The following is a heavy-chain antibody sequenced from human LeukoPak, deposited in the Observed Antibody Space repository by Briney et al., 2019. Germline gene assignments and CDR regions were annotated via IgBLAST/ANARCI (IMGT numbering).Heavy chain of an antibody. D-gene: IGHD3-10*01. CDR3: ARDSYQDYYGRFDP. CDR1: GFSFSNHG. Sequence: GGSLRLSCAASGFSFSNHGMHWVRQAPGKRLEWVAVIWDDGNNKRYANSVNGRFTITRDNSENTLYLQMNGLTAEDTAMYYCARDSYQDYYGRFDPWGQGTLVIVSS. V-gene: IGHV3-33*01. CDR2: IWDDGNNK. J-gene: IGHJ5*02.